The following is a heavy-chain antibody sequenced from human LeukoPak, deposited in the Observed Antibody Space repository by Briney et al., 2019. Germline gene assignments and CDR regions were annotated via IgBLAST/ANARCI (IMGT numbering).Heavy chain of an antibody. J-gene: IGHJ6*03. Sequence: SETLSLTCAVYGGSFSGYYWSWIRQPPGKGLEWIGEINHSGSTNCNPSLKSRVTISVDKSKNQFSLKLSSVTAADTAVYYCARRLAYYYDSSGWGVPNYYMDVWGKGTTVTISS. CDR2: INHSGST. CDR3: ARRLAYYYDSSGWGVPNYYMDV. D-gene: IGHD3-22*01. V-gene: IGHV4-34*01. CDR1: GGSFSGYY.